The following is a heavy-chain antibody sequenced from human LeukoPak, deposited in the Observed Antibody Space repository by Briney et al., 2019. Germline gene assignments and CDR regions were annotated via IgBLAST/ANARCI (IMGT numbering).Heavy chain of an antibody. CDR1: GFTVSSNY. CDR2: IYSGGST. J-gene: IGHJ3*02. CDR3: ARALELWFGELLYHDAFDI. Sequence: GGSLRLSCAASGFTVSSNYMSWVRQAPGKGLEWVSVIYSGGSTYYADSVKGRFTISRDNSKNTLYLQMNSLRAEDTAVYYCARALELWFGELLYHDAFDIWGQGTMVTVSS. D-gene: IGHD3-10*01. V-gene: IGHV3-66*01.